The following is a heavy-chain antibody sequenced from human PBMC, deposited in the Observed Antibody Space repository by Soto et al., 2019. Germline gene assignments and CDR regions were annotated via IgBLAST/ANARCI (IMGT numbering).Heavy chain of an antibody. Sequence: GGSLRLSCAASGFICSSYDMSWVRQSPGKGLEWVSTILVGGSPHYEDSVKGRFTISRDNAKNSLYLQMNTLRAEDTAVYYCARGPTSGTYVYWGQGTLVTVSS. CDR1: GFICSSYD. CDR3: ARGPTSGTYVY. D-gene: IGHD1-26*01. J-gene: IGHJ4*02. V-gene: IGHV3-21*06. CDR2: ILVGGSP.